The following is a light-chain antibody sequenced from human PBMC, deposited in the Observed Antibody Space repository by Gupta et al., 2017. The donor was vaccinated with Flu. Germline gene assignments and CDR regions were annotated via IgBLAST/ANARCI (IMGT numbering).Light chain of an antibody. CDR2: DHV. CDR1: NIGIYC. J-gene: IGLJ3*02. V-gene: IGLV1-51*01. Sequence: NIGIYCVSWQQHLPRTAPKILVVDHVQRPSGVSDRFSCAKFGTAALLAIRGLPAGDEGDYYWGAWDSSPSLWVFGGGTKLTVL. CDR3: GAWDSSPSLWV.